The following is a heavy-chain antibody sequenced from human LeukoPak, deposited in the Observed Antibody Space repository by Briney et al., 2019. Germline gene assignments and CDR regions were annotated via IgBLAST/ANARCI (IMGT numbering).Heavy chain of an antibody. J-gene: IGHJ3*02. D-gene: IGHD4/OR15-4a*01. Sequence: PSETLSLTRTVSGGSISSYYWSWIRQPPGKGLEWIGYIYYSGSTNYNPSLKSRVTISVDTSKNQFSLKLSSVTAADTAVYYCAREPIYGGNRVGAFDIWGQGTMVTVSS. V-gene: IGHV4-59*01. CDR3: AREPIYGGNRVGAFDI. CDR2: IYYSGST. CDR1: GGSISSYY.